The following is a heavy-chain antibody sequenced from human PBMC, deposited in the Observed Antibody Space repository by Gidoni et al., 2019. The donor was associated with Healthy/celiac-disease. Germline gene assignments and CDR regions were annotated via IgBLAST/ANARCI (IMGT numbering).Heavy chain of an antibody. Sequence: QVQLQQWGAGLLKPSETLSLTCAVYGGSFSGYYWSWIRQPPGKGLEWIGEINHSGSTNYNPSLKSRVTISVDTSKNQFSLKLSSVTAADTAVYYCASPRGYSYGSAFDYWGQGTLVTVSS. CDR3: ASPRGYSYGSAFDY. CDR2: INHSGST. D-gene: IGHD5-18*01. CDR1: GGSFSGYY. V-gene: IGHV4-34*01. J-gene: IGHJ4*02.